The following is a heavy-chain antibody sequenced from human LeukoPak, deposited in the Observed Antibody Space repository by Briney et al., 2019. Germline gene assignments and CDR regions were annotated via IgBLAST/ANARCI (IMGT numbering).Heavy chain of an antibody. CDR3: ARARGRTQDIVVVPAALIDY. CDR1: GGSISSSSYY. Sequence: SETLSLTCTVSGGSISSSSYYWGWIRQPPGKGLEWIGSIYYSGSTYYNPSLKSRVTISVDRSKNQFSLKLSSVTAADTAVYYCARARGRTQDIVVVPAALIDYWGQGTLVTVSS. CDR2: IYYSGST. V-gene: IGHV4-39*07. J-gene: IGHJ4*02. D-gene: IGHD2-2*01.